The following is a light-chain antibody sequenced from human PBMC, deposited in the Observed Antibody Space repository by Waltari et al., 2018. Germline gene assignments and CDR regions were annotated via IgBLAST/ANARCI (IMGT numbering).Light chain of an antibody. CDR1: SSNIGNYA. CDR3: AAWDDSLNGVV. J-gene: IGLJ2*01. CDR2: YDD. V-gene: IGLV1-36*01. Sequence: QSVLTQPPSVSGAPRQRVNISCSGSSSNIGNYAVRWYQQLPGKAPKLLLSYDDLLPSVLSDRISDSTAGTSAFLAISGLQSEDEADYYCAAWDDSLNGVVFGGGTKLTVL.